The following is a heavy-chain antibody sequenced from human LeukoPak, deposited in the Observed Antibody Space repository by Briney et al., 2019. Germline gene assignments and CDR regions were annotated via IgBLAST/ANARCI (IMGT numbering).Heavy chain of an antibody. CDR1: GYTFTGYY. Sequence: ASVKVSCKASGYTFTGYYMHWVRQAPGQGLEWMGWIDPNSGGTNYAQKFQGWVTMTRDTSISTAYMELSRLRSDDTAVYYCARGGPSSMIVVVITFFDYWGQGTLVTVSS. V-gene: IGHV1-2*04. CDR3: ARGGPSSMIVVVITFFDY. D-gene: IGHD3-22*01. J-gene: IGHJ4*02. CDR2: IDPNSGGT.